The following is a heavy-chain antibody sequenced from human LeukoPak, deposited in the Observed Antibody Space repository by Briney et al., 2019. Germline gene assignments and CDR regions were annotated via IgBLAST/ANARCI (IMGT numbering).Heavy chain of an antibody. J-gene: IGHJ4*02. CDR2: INHSGST. V-gene: IGHV4-34*01. CDR3: ARVSGEPPNDY. CDR1: GGSFSSYY. D-gene: IGHD4-17*01. Sequence: SETLSLTCAVYGGSFSSYYWSWIRQPPGKGLEWIGEINHSGSTNYNPSLKSRVTISVDTSKNQFSLKLSSVTAADTAVYYCARVSGEPPNDYWGQGTLVTVSS.